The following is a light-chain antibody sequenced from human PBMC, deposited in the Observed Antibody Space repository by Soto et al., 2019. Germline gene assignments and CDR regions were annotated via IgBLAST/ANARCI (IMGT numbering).Light chain of an antibody. CDR1: SSNIGAGYD. CDR2: GNS. Sequence: QSVLTQPPSVSGAPGQRVTISCTGSSSNIGAGYDVHWYQQLPGTAPKLLIYGNSNRPSGVPDRFSGSKSGTSASLAITGLQAEEEADYYCQSLDSSLSGWRVFGGGTKLTVL. J-gene: IGLJ3*02. CDR3: QSLDSSLSGWRV. V-gene: IGLV1-40*01.